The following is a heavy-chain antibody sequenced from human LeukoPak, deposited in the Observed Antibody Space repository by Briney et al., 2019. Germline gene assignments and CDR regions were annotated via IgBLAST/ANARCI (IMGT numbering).Heavy chain of an antibody. CDR2: IASNGANS. V-gene: IGHV3-23*01. J-gene: IGHJ3*01. CDR1: GFNFRDAA. CDR3: AKDIQLST. Sequence: PGGSLRLSCAASGFNFRDAAMTWVRQAPAKGLEWVSLIASNGANSYYAESVKGRFSISRDNSKNMLSPQMNSLRVEDTARYYCAKDIQLSTWGLGTVVTVSS. D-gene: IGHD5-24*01.